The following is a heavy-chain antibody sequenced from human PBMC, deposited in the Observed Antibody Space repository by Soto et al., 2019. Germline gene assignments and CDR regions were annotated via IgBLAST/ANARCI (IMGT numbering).Heavy chain of an antibody. D-gene: IGHD2-15*01. J-gene: IGHJ6*02. Sequence: EVQLVESGGGLVQPGGSLRLSCAASGFTFSSYSMNWVRQAPGKGLEWVSYISSSSSTIYYADSVKGRFTISRDNAKNSLYLQMNSRRDEDTAVYYCARARYCSGGSCYYAGAYYYYYYGMDVWGQGTTVTVSS. CDR3: ARARYCSGGSCYYAGAYYYYYYGMDV. CDR1: GFTFSSYS. CDR2: ISSSSSTI. V-gene: IGHV3-48*02.